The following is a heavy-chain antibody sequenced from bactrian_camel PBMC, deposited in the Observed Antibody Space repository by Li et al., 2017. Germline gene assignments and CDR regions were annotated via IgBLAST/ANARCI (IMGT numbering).Heavy chain of an antibody. CDR3: TKDRGRAVPAGSFDY. D-gene: IGHD6*01. Sequence: SCAASGFSFSAYGMAWIRQGPGKGLEWISNIYSDSRNSYYADSVKGRFTISRDNAKNTLYLQLNSLKTEDTAMYYCTKDRGRAVPAGSFDYWAQGTQVTVS. V-gene: IGHV3-2*01. J-gene: IGHJ6*01. CDR1: GFSFSAYG. CDR2: IYSDSRNS.